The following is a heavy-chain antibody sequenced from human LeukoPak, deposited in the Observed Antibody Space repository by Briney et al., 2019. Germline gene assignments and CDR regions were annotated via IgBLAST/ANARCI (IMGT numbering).Heavy chain of an antibody. CDR2: IIPIFGTA. CDR1: GGTFSSYA. D-gene: IGHD1-26*01. CDR3: ASLGATGYYYYYYYMDV. Sequence: SVKASCKASGGTFSSYAISWVRQAPGQGLEWMGGIIPIFGTANYAQKFQGRVTITADESTSTAYMELSSLRSEDTAVYYCASLGATGYYYYYYYMDVWGKGTTVTVSS. V-gene: IGHV1-69*13. J-gene: IGHJ6*03.